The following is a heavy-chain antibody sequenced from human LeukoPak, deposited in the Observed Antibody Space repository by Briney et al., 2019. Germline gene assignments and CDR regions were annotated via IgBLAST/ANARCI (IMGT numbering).Heavy chain of an antibody. J-gene: IGHJ5*02. CDR3: ARAYKWFGELFAWFDP. D-gene: IGHD3-10*01. V-gene: IGHV4-31*03. CDR1: GGSISSGGYY. CDR2: IYYSGST. Sequence: SETLSLTCTVSGGSISSGGYYWSWIRQHPGKGLEWIGYIYYSGSTYYNPSLKSRVTISVDTSKNQFSLKLSSVTAADTAVYYCARAYKWFGELFAWFDPWGQGTLVTVSS.